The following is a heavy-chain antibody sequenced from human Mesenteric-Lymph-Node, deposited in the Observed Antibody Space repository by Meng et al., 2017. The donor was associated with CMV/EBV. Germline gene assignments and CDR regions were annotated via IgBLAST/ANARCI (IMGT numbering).Heavy chain of an antibody. D-gene: IGHD3-3*01. V-gene: IGHV2-70*20. J-gene: IGHJ4*02. CDR3: ARIRYYDFWGGFDS. CDR2: IDWDDDK. Sequence: PTLVKPTQTLTLTCTFSGFSLSTSGMCVTWVRQPPGKALEWLALIDWDDDKYYSTSLKTRLTISKDTSKNQVVLTMTNMDPVDTATYYCARIRYYDFWGGFDSWGQGALVTVSS. CDR1: GFSLSTSGMC.